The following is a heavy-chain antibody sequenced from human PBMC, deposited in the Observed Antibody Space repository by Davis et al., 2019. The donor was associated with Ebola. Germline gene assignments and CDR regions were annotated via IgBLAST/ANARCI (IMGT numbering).Heavy chain of an antibody. J-gene: IGHJ5*02. Sequence: MPSETLSLSCTVSGGSVSSGSYYWSWIRQPPGKGLEWIGYIYYSGSTNYNPSLKSRVTISVDTSKNQFSLKLSSVTAADTAVYYCASGVPAATRLDPWGQGTLVTVSS. CDR1: GGSVSSGSYY. V-gene: IGHV4-61*01. CDR2: IYYSGST. D-gene: IGHD2-2*01. CDR3: ASGVPAATRLDP.